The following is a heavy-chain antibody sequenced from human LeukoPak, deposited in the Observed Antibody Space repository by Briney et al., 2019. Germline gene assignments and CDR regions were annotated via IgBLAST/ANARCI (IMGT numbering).Heavy chain of an antibody. Sequence: ASVNVSCTTSGFTFTTYTMHWVRQAPGQRLEWMGWINAANGNTQYSQKFQGRVTITRDTSASTAYMELSSLRAEDTAVYYCARGARQLRYWGQGTLVTVSS. V-gene: IGHV1-3*01. CDR3: ARGARQLRY. J-gene: IGHJ4*02. CDR2: INAANGNT. D-gene: IGHD6-13*01. CDR1: GFTFTTYT.